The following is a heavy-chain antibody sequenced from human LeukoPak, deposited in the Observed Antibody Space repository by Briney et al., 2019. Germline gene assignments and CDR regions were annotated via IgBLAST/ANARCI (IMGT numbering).Heavy chain of an antibody. J-gene: IGHJ4*02. D-gene: IGHD3-9*01. Sequence: SSATLSLTCTVSGGSISGYYWSWVRQPPLKGLEWIGYIYSSGITRYSPSLKSRLTISVDTSKNQFSLRLSSVTAADTALYYCARLATDSDILTGSDYWGQGTLVTVSS. CDR1: GGSISGYY. CDR3: ARLATDSDILTGSDY. V-gene: IGHV4-59*08. CDR2: IYSSGIT.